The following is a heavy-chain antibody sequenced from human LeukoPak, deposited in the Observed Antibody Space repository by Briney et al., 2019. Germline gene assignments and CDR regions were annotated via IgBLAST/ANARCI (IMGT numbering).Heavy chain of an antibody. D-gene: IGHD6-13*01. V-gene: IGHV3-23*01. CDR3: AKVSGIAAAGTLGY. J-gene: IGHJ4*02. CDR1: GFTVSSNY. Sequence: GGSLRLSCAASGFTVSSNYMSWVRQAPGKGLEWVSAISGSGGSTYYADSVKGRFTISRDNSKNTLYLQMNSLRAEDTAVYYCAKVSGIAAAGTLGYWGQGTLVTVSS. CDR2: ISGSGGST.